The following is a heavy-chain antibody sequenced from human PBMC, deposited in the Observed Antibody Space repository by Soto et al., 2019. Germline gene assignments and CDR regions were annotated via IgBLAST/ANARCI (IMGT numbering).Heavy chain of an antibody. CDR2: ISTNGNT. CDR3: AGARIRGVSDY. Sequence: GGSLRLSCAASGFTVSSTYMSWVRQAPGKGLEWVSVISTNGNTYYADSVKGRFTISRDNSMNTLYLQMNSLTVEDTAFYYCAGARIRGVSDYWGQGTLVTVSS. CDR1: GFTVSSTY. V-gene: IGHV3-66*01. D-gene: IGHD3-10*01. J-gene: IGHJ4*02.